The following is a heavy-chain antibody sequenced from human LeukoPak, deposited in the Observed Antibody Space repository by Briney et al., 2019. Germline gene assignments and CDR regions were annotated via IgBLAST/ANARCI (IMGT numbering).Heavy chain of an antibody. V-gene: IGHV3-30*02. CDR3: AKGRYYDISGYPIDY. D-gene: IGHD3-22*01. Sequence: PGGSLRLSCAASGFTFSSYDMHWVRQAPGKGLEWVAFIRYDGNIKYFADSVKGRFTISRDTSKNTLFLQMNSLRPEDTAVYYCAKGRYYDISGYPIDYWGQGTLVTVSS. CDR1: GFTFSSYD. J-gene: IGHJ4*02. CDR2: IRYDGNIK.